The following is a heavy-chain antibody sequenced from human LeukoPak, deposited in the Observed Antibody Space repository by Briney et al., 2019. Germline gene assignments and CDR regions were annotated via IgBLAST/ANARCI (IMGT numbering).Heavy chain of an antibody. CDR2: IKPDGSQK. V-gene: IGHV3-7*01. D-gene: IGHD2-15*01. CDR3: AREDMWAFDM. J-gene: IGHJ3*02. CDR1: GFIFSHYW. Sequence: PGGSLRLSCAASGFIFSHYWMSSVRQAPGKGLEWVANIKPDGSQKDYVDSVKGRFTISRDNAKNSLYLQMDSLRAEDTAMYYCAREDMWAFDMWGQGTMVTVSS.